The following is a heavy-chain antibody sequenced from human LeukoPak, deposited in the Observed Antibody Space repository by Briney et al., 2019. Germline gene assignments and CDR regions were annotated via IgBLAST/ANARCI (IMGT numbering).Heavy chain of an antibody. Sequence: SVKVSCKASGGTFSTYGISWVRQAPGQGLEWMGGIIPIFGTAKYAQKFQGRVTITADKSTSTAYMELSSLRSEDTAVYYCARDRVGQQLVGRKYYYYYMDVWGKGTTVTISS. V-gene: IGHV1-69*06. D-gene: IGHD6-13*01. CDR1: GGTFSTYG. J-gene: IGHJ6*03. CDR3: ARDRVGQQLVGRKYYYYYMDV. CDR2: IIPIFGTA.